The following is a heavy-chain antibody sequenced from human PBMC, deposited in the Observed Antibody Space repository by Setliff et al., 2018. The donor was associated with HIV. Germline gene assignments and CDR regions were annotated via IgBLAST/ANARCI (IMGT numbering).Heavy chain of an antibody. CDR1: GFTFSMYS. J-gene: IGHJ4*02. CDR3: AKDGQRVGYGSDFDY. D-gene: IGHD5-18*01. Sequence: GGSLRLSCAASGFTFSMYSMNWVRQAPGKGLEWVSYISSSSSTKYYADSVKGRFTISRDNSKNPLYLQMNSLTTDDTAVYYCAKDGQRVGYGSDFDYWGQGTLVTVSS. CDR2: ISSSSSTK. V-gene: IGHV3-48*01.